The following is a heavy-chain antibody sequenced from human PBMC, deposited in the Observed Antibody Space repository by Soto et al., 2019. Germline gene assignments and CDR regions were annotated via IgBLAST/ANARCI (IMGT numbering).Heavy chain of an antibody. CDR2: IYYSGST. CDR1: GGSISSGDYY. V-gene: IGHV4-30-4*01. Sequence: PSKTLSLTCTVSGGSISSGDYYWSWIRQPPGKGLEWIGYIYYSGSTYYNPSLKSRVTISVDTSKNQFSLKLSSVTAADTAVYYCARQLLWFGELSANWFDPWGQGTLVTVSS. CDR3: ARQLLWFGELSANWFDP. D-gene: IGHD3-10*01. J-gene: IGHJ5*02.